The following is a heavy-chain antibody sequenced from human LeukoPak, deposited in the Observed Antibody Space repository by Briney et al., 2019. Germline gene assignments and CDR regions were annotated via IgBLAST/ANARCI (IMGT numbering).Heavy chain of an antibody. CDR2: ISSSSSYI. CDR3: ARAQMGAPTDY. D-gene: IGHD1-26*01. J-gene: IGHJ4*02. Sequence: GGSLRLSCAASGFTFSSYSMNWVRQAPGKGLEWVSSISSSSSYIYYADSVKGRFTISRDIAKNTLYLQMNSLRAEDTAVYYCARAQMGAPTDYWGQGTLVTVSS. CDR1: GFTFSSYS. V-gene: IGHV3-21*01.